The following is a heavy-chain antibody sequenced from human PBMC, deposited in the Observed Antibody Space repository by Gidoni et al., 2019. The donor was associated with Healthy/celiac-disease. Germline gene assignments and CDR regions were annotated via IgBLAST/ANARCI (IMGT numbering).Heavy chain of an antibody. CDR2: ISSSSSTI. Sequence: VSYISSSSSTIYYADSVKGRFTISRDNAKNSLYLQMNSLRAEDTAVYYCARGVVPAGDDAFDIWGQGTMVTVSS. CDR3: ARGVVPAGDDAFDI. D-gene: IGHD2-2*01. J-gene: IGHJ3*02. V-gene: IGHV3-48*01.